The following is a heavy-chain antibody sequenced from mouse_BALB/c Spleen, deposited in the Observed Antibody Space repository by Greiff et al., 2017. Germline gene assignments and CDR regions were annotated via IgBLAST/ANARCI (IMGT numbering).Heavy chain of an antibody. CDR2: INPSTGYT. Sequence: QVQLKQSGAELAKPGASVKMSCKASGYTFTSYWMHWVKQRPGQGLEWIGYINPSTGYTEYNQKFKDKATLTADKSSSTAYMQLSSLTSEDSAVYYCATGYYGYDYAMDYWGQGTSVTVSS. CDR1: GYTFTSYW. D-gene: IGHD1-2*01. J-gene: IGHJ4*01. V-gene: IGHV1-7*01. CDR3: ATGYYGYDYAMDY.